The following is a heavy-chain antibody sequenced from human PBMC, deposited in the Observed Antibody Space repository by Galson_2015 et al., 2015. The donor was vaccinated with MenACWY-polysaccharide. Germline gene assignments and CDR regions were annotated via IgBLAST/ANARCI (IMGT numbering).Heavy chain of an antibody. J-gene: IGHJ3*02. V-gene: IGHV4-39*01. CDR1: GGSISSSSYY. CDR2: IYYSGNT. CDR3: ARGIAVTRGRDAFDI. D-gene: IGHD1-7*01. Sequence: SETLSLTCSVSGGSISSSSYYWGWIRQPPGKGLEWIGSIYYSGNTYYNPSLKSRVTISVDTSKSQFSLKLTSVTAADATVYYCARGIAVTRGRDAFDIWGQGTMVTVSS.